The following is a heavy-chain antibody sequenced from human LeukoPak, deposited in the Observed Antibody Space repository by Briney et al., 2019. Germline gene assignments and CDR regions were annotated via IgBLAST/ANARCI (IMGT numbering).Heavy chain of an antibody. V-gene: IGHV4-4*09. D-gene: IGHD3-10*01. CDR2: IYTSGST. Sequence: SETLSLTCTVSGGSISSYYWSWIRQPPGKGLEWFGYIYTSGSTNYNPSLKSRVTISVDTSKNQFSLKLSSVTAADTAVYYCARRVTVVGEYYFDYWGQATLVTVSS. CDR3: ARRVTVVGEYYFDY. CDR1: GGSISSYY. J-gene: IGHJ4*02.